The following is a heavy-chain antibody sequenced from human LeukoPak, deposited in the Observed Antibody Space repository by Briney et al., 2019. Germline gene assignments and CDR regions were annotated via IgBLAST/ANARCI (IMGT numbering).Heavy chain of an antibody. CDR2: ISSSSGTI. Sequence: PGGSLRLSCAASGFTFSVLSMNWVRQAPGKGLGWLSYISSSSGTIWYADSVRGRFTSSRDNAKNSLYLQMNSLRDEDTAVYYCATIRSNDGCLPIDDWGQGTLVTVSS. D-gene: IGHD3-10*01. CDR3: ATIRSNDGCLPIDD. CDR1: GFTFSVLS. J-gene: IGHJ4*02. V-gene: IGHV3-48*02.